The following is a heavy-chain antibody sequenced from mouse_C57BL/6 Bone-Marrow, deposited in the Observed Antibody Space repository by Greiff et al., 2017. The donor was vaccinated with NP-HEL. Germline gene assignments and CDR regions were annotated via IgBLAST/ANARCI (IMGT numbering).Heavy chain of an antibody. CDR1: GYTFTSYW. V-gene: IGHV1-7*01. J-gene: IGHJ2*01. D-gene: IGHD1-1*01. CDR2: INPSSGYT. CDR3: ARGTTPYYCDY. Sequence: VQLQQSGAELAKPGASVKLSCKASGYTFTSYWMHWVKQRPGQGLEWIGYINPSSGYTKYNQKFKDKATLTADKSSSTAYMQLSRLTSEDSAVYYCARGTTPYYCDYWGQGTTLTVSS.